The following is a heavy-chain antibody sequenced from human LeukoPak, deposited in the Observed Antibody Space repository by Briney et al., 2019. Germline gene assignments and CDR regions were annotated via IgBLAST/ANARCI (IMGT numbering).Heavy chain of an antibody. D-gene: IGHD3-16*02. CDR1: GFIFNNYT. V-gene: IGHV3-23*01. CDR3: VRERLGAIVEN. J-gene: IGHJ4*02. Sequence: GGSLRLSCAASGFIFNNYTMNWVRQAPGKGLEWVSTVYGNGNTAYTDSVKGRFTISRDNSKNTLLLQMNSLRAEDTAVYFCVRERLGAIVENWGQGVLVIVSS. CDR2: VYGNGNT.